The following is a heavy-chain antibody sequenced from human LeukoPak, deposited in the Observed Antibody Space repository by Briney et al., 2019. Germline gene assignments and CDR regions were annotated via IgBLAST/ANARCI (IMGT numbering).Heavy chain of an antibody. CDR1: GSTFSSYS. D-gene: IGHD6-19*01. J-gene: IGHJ4*02. V-gene: IGHV3-21*01. CDR2: ISSSSSYI. Sequence: PGGFLRLSCAASGSTFSSYSMNWVRQAPGKGLEWVSSISSSSSYIYYADSVKGRFTISRDNAKNSLYLQMNSLRAEDTAVYYCATLGGSGWYSWGQGTLVTVSS. CDR3: ATLGGSGWYS.